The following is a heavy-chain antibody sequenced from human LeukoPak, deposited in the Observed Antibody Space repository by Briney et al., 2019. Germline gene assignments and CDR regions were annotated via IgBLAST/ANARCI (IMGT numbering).Heavy chain of an antibody. D-gene: IGHD2/OR15-2a*01. Sequence: VSYISSSGSTKYYADSVKGRFTISRDNARNSLYLQMNSLRAEDTAVYFCARGGLSIMGYWGQGTLVTVSS. J-gene: IGHJ4*02. CDR2: ISSSGSTK. CDR3: ARGGLSIMGY. V-gene: IGHV3-11*01.